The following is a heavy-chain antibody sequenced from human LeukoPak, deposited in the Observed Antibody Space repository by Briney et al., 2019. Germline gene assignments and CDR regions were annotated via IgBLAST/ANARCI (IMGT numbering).Heavy chain of an antibody. Sequence: GGSLRLSCAASGFTFSSYSMTWVRQAPGKGLEWVSYISSSSSTIYYADSVKGRFTISRDNAKNSLYLQMNSLRAEDTAVYYCARDAAQIVDAFDIWGQGTMVTVSS. V-gene: IGHV3-48*04. CDR2: ISSSSSTI. CDR3: ARDAAQIVDAFDI. CDR1: GFTFSSYS. J-gene: IGHJ3*02. D-gene: IGHD2-15*01.